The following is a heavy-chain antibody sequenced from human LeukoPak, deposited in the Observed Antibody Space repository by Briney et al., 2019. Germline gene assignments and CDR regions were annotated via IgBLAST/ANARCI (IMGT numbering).Heavy chain of an antibody. CDR2: IIPIFGTA. V-gene: IGHV1-69*13. Sequence: GASGKVSCKAAGGTFSSYAISWVRQAPGQGLEWMGGIIPIFGTANYAQKFQGRVTITADESTSTAYMELSSLRSEDTAVYYCASAQEGYSGYDIGSFDYWGQGTLVTVSS. J-gene: IGHJ4*02. D-gene: IGHD5-12*01. CDR3: ASAQEGYSGYDIGSFDY. CDR1: GGTFSSYA.